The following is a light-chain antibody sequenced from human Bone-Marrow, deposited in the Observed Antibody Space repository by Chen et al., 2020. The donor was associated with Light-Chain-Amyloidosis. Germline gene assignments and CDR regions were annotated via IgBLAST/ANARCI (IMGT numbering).Light chain of an antibody. CDR2: YDD. CDR3: AAWDDSRSNWV. J-gene: IGLJ3*02. CDR1: SSNIGNNA. Sequence: QSVLTQPPSVSAAPRQRVTISCSGSSSNIGNNAVNWYQQLPGKAPKLLIYYDDLLPSGVSDRLSGSKSGTSASRAISGLRSEDEADYYCAAWDDSRSNWVFGGGTKLTVL. V-gene: IGLV1-36*01.